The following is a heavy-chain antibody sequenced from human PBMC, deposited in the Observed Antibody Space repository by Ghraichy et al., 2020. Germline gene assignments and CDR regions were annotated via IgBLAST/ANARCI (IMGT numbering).Heavy chain of an antibody. Sequence: SETLSLTCSVSGASMSPFHWSWVRKRPGKGLEWIGYIYYSGTTTYNPALKSRVTLSIDTSKNQFSLQLTSMTAADTAVYYCARVMTSYCGGDCYSHYFDFWGQGRLVTASS. D-gene: IGHD2-21*02. V-gene: IGHV4-59*01. CDR3: ARVMTSYCGGDCYSHYFDF. CDR1: GASMSPFH. J-gene: IGHJ4*02. CDR2: IYYSGTT.